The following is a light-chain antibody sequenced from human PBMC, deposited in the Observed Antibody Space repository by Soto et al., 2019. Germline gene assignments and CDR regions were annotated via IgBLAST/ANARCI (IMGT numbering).Light chain of an antibody. J-gene: IGLJ1*01. Sequence: QSVLTQPPSVSGAPGQRVTISCTGSSSNIGAGYDAVWYQQFPGTAPKLLMYGDNNRPSGVPDRFSGSRSGTSASLAITGLQAEDEADYYYQSYDSRLSGYVFGSGTKVTVL. CDR1: SSNIGAGYD. V-gene: IGLV1-40*01. CDR3: QSYDSRLSGYV. CDR2: GDN.